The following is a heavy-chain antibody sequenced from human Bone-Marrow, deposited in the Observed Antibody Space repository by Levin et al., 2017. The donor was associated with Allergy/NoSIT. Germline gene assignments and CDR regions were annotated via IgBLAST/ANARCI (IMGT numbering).Heavy chain of an antibody. CDR3: ARRAYCGGECYAFDI. CDR1: GGTFSSFA. Sequence: GASVKVSCKTSGGTFSSFAINWLRQAPGQGLEWMGGFIPVFGTSDSAQKFQGRVTITADKSTNTAYMELTGLRSDDTAMYYCARRAYCGGECYAFDIWGQGTMVTVSS. D-gene: IGHD2-21*01. CDR2: FIPVFGTS. V-gene: IGHV1-69*06. J-gene: IGHJ3*02.